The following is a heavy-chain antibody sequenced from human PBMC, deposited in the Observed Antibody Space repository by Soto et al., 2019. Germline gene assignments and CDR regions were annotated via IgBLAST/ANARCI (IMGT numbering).Heavy chain of an antibody. Sequence: SETLSLTCTVSGGSISSGGYYWSWIRQHPGKGLEWIGYIYYSGSTYYNPSLKSRVTISVDTSKNQFSLKLSSVTAADTAVYYCARVSDSSGYYGRDYFDYWGQGTLVTVSS. J-gene: IGHJ4*02. CDR2: IYYSGST. CDR3: ARVSDSSGYYGRDYFDY. D-gene: IGHD3-22*01. V-gene: IGHV4-31*03. CDR1: GGSISSGGYY.